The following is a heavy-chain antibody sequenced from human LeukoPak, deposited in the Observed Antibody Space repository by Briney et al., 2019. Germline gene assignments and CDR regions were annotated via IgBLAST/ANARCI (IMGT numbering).Heavy chain of an antibody. CDR3: ARESSGWRAFDT. CDR2: IYYSGST. J-gene: IGHJ3*02. Sequence: SETLSLTCTVSGGSISSYYWSWIRQPPGKGLEWIGYIYYSGSTNYNPSLKSRVTISVDTSKNQFSLKLSSVTAADTAVYYCARESSGWRAFDTWGQGTMVTVSP. CDR1: GGSISSYY. V-gene: IGHV4-59*01. D-gene: IGHD6-19*01.